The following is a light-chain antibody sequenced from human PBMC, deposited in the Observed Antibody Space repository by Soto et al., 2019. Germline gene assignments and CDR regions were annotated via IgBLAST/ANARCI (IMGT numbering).Light chain of an antibody. V-gene: IGKV3-15*01. J-gene: IGKJ4*01. CDR1: QSVSSN. CDR2: GAS. CDR3: QQYNNWPLT. Sequence: LSCRASQSVSSNLARYQQKPGQAPRLLIYGASTRATGIPARLSGSGSGTEFTLTISSLQSEDFAVYYCQQYNNWPLTFGGGTKVDIK.